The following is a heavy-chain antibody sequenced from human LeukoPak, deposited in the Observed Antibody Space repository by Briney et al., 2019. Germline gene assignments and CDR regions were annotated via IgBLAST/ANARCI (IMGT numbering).Heavy chain of an antibody. CDR1: GFTLSSYW. J-gene: IGHJ4*02. D-gene: IGHD2/OR15-2a*01. V-gene: IGHV3-74*01. CDR3: ARDSFAPS. Sequence: PGGSLRLSCAASGFTLSSYWMHWVRQAPGKGPVWVSRIHSDGSSTTYADSVKGRFTISRDNAKNTLYLQMDSLRVEDTAVYYCARDSFAPSWGQGTLVTVSS. CDR2: IHSDGSST.